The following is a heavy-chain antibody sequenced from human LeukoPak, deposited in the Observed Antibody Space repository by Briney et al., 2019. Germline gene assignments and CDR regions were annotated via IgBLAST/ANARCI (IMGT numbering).Heavy chain of an antibody. V-gene: IGHV4-4*07. CDR2: IYTIGIT. CDR3: ARAGRSGSYYYYYYMDV. J-gene: IGHJ6*03. Sequence: NPSETLSLTCTVSGGSISRYNWSWIRQPAGKGLECIGRIYTIGITNYNPSLKSRVTMSVDTSKHQSSLKLSSVTAADTAVYHCARAGRSGSYYYYYYMDVWGKGTTVTISS. CDR1: GGSISRYN. D-gene: IGHD1-26*01.